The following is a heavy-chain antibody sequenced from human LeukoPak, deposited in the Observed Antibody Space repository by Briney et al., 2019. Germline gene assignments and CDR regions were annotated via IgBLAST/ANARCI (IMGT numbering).Heavy chain of an antibody. Sequence: GGSLRLSCAASGFTFTNYWMSWVRQAPGKGLEWVASINQDGSEKYYVDSVKGRFTVSRDNAKNSVYLQMNSLRAEDTAVYYCARTLRYFDWLSYYFDYWGQGTLVTVSS. J-gene: IGHJ4*02. CDR1: GFTFTNYW. V-gene: IGHV3-7*03. CDR2: INQDGSEK. CDR3: ARTLRYFDWLSYYFDY. D-gene: IGHD3-9*01.